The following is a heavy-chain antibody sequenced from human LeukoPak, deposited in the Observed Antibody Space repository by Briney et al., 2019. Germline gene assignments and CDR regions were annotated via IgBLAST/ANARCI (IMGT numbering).Heavy chain of an antibody. CDR3: ARNGGCSSTSCYSEGLFDY. CDR1: GFTFSSYS. J-gene: IGHJ4*02. D-gene: IGHD2-2*01. V-gene: IGHV3-48*02. CDR2: ISSSSSTI. Sequence: GGSLRLSCAASGFTFSSYSMNWVRQAPGKGLEWVSYISSSSSTIYYADSVKGRFTISRDNAKNSLYLQMNGLRDEDTAVYYCARNGGCSSTSCYSEGLFDYWGQGTLVTVSS.